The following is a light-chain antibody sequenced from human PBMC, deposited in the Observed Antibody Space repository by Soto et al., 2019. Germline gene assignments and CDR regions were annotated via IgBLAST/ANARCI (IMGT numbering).Light chain of an antibody. V-gene: IGKV3-20*01. CDR3: AQSGSLTLT. CDR2: GAS. J-gene: IGKJ4*01. CDR1: QTVSSSY. Sequence: EIVLTQSPGTLSLSPGERATLSCRASQTVSSSYLAWYRQKTGQAPRLLIYGASSKATGIPDRFSGSGSGRDVTLTISRMYPEDFAVYSCAQSGSLTLTFGGGTKVAIK.